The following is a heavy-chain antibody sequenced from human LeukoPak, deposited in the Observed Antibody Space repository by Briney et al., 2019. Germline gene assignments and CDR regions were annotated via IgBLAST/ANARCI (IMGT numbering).Heavy chain of an antibody. CDR1: GFTFSDYY. CDR2: ISSSGSTT. Sequence: PGGSLRLSCAASGFTFSDYYMGWIRQAPGKGLEWVSYISSSGSTTYYADSVKGRFTISRDNAKNSLYLQLSSLKAEDTAVYYCVKTRKWIDSWGQGTLVTVSS. V-gene: IGHV3-11*01. CDR3: VKTRKWIDS. D-gene: IGHD2-8*01. J-gene: IGHJ4*02.